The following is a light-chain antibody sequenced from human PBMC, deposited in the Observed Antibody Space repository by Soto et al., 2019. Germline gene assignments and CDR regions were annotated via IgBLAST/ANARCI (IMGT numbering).Light chain of an antibody. CDR1: SSNIGSNT. Sequence: QSVLTQSPSASGTPGQRVTISCSGSSSNIGSNTVDWYQQLPGTAPKLLIYSNNQRPSGVPDRVSGSKSGTSASLAISGLQSEDEADYYCAAWEDSLKGVVFGGGTKFTVL. CDR3: AAWEDSLKGVV. V-gene: IGLV1-44*01. CDR2: SNN. J-gene: IGLJ2*01.